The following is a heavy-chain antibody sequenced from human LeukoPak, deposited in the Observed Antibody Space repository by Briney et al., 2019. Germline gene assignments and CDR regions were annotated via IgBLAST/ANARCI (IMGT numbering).Heavy chain of an antibody. J-gene: IGHJ1*01. CDR2: INSDGSGT. V-gene: IGHV3-74*01. Sequence: GGSLRLSCAASGFTFSSYWMHWVRQAPGKGLVWVSSINSDGSGTDYAGSVKGRFTISRDNAKSTLYLQMNRLGAEDTAVYYCARPGVAAADLGHWGQGTLVTVSS. CDR3: ARPGVAAADLGH. CDR1: GFTFSSYW. D-gene: IGHD6-13*01.